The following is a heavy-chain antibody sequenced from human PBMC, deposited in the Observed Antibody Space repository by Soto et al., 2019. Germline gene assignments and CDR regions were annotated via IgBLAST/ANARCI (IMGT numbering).Heavy chain of an antibody. CDR1: GGSISSYY. J-gene: IGHJ3*02. Sequence: SETLSLTCTVSGGSISSYYWSWIRQPPGKGLEWIGYIYYSGSTNYNPSLKGRVTISVDTSKNQLSLKLSSVTAAETAVYYCAQEAGVPPGSSDTWRQWTMETVSS. CDR3: AQEAGVPPGSSDT. CDR2: IYYSGST. D-gene: IGHD3-10*01. V-gene: IGHV4-59*01.